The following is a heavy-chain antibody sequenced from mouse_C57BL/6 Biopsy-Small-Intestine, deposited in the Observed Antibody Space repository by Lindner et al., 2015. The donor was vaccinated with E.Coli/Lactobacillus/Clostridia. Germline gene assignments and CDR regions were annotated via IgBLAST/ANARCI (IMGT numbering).Heavy chain of an antibody. V-gene: IGHV1-9*01. Sequence: VQLQESGAELMKPGASVKLSCKATGYTFTGYWIEWVKQRPGHGLEWIGEILPGSDSTNYNEKFKGKATFTADTSSNTAYMQLSSLTTEDSAIYYCARMVTTWDWYFDVWGTGTTVTVSS. D-gene: IGHD2-2*01. CDR3: ARMVTTWDWYFDV. CDR1: GYTFTGYW. J-gene: IGHJ1*03. CDR2: ILPGSDST.